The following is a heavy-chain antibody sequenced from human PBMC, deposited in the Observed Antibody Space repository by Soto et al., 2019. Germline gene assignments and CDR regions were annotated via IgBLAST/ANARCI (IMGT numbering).Heavy chain of an antibody. CDR2: IYYSGST. CDR3: ARVQAMVRGGYYYYYYMDV. CDR1: GGSISSGTSY. Sequence: PSETLSLTCTVSGGSISSGTSYWSWIRQRPGKGLEWIGYIYYSGSTNYNPSLKSRVTISVDTSKNQFSLKLSSVTAADTAVYYCARVQAMVRGGYYYYYYMDVWGKGTTVAVSS. D-gene: IGHD3-10*01. J-gene: IGHJ6*03. V-gene: IGHV4-61*01.